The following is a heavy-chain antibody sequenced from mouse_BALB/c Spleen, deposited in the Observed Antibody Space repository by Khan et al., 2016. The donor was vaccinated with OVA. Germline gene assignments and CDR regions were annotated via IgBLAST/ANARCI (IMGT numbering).Heavy chain of an antibody. V-gene: IGHV5-9-3*01. CDR3: GSSVVYYQALDY. CDR2: ISSGGHYT. Sequence: EVELVESGGGLVKPGGSLKLSCSASGFTFSSYGMSWVRQTPEKRLEWVATISSGGHYTFYPGSLKGRFTISRDNAKNTLYLQMSSLRSEDTAMXSCGSSVVYYQALDYWGQGTSVTVSS. J-gene: IGHJ4*01. CDR1: GFTFSSYG. D-gene: IGHD1-1*01.